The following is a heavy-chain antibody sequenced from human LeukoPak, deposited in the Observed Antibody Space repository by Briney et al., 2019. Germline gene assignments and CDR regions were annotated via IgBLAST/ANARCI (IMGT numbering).Heavy chain of an antibody. D-gene: IGHD2-21*02. V-gene: IGHV3-74*01. Sequence: GGSLRLSCVTSGFTFSSHWMHWVRQGPGKGLECVARIKNDATYADYGGSVQGRFTITRDNAKNTLYVQMNRLRAEDTALYYCVRDDDFYSIDFWGQGILVTVSS. J-gene: IGHJ4*02. CDR1: GFTFSSHW. CDR3: VRDDDFYSIDF. CDR2: IKNDATYA.